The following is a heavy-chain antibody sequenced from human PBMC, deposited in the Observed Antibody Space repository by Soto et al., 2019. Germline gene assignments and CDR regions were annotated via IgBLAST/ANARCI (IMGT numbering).Heavy chain of an antibody. CDR2: ISPDGRGT. Sequence: QMQLLESGGGLVKPGGSLRLSCVASGFTVSGYYMAWIRQPPGKGLEWLSYISPDGRGTNYADSVRGRFTISRDNAMNSRFLQMNTLRAEDTAVYFCATGQQVRMADIWGQGTMVTVSS. CDR1: GFTVSGYY. D-gene: IGHD6-13*01. V-gene: IGHV3-11*03. J-gene: IGHJ3*02. CDR3: ATGQQVRMADI.